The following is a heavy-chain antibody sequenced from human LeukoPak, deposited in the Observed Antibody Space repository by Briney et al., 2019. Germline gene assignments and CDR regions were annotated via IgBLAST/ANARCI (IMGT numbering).Heavy chain of an antibody. D-gene: IGHD6-13*01. CDR3: ARSLYSSSNHQFDY. V-gene: IGHV1-69*05. Sequence: SVKVSCKASGGTFSSYAISWVRQAPGQGLEWMGGIIPIFGTANYAQKFQGRVTITTDESTSTAYIELSSLRSEDTAVYYCARSLYSSSNHQFDYWGQGTLVTVSS. CDR2: IIPIFGTA. CDR1: GGTFSSYA. J-gene: IGHJ4*02.